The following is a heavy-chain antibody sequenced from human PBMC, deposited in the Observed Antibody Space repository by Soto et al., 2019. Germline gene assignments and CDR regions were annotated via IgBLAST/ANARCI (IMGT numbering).Heavy chain of an antibody. CDR1: GYTFTNYF. V-gene: IGHV1-46*01. D-gene: IGHD3-10*01. Sequence: QVQLVQSGAEVKKPGASVKVSCKASGYTFTNYFMHWVRQAPGQGLEWMGIINPSGGRTTYAQKFQGRVTMTRDRSTSTVYMELSALRSDDTAIYYCARVGSGSFYSWFDPWGQGTLVTVSS. J-gene: IGHJ5*02. CDR2: INPSGGRT. CDR3: ARVGSGSFYSWFDP.